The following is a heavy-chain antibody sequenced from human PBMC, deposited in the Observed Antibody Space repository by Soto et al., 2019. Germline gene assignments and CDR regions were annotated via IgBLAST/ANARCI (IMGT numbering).Heavy chain of an antibody. Sequence: ASVKVSCKASGYTFTGYFIHWVRQAPGQGLEWMGWISPYSGGADYAQSFQGRVTMTRDTSISTVYMELSRLRFDDTAVYYCARVIRGAYYNSPLDTWGQGTVVTVSS. CDR2: ISPYSGGA. D-gene: IGHD3-10*01. CDR3: ARVIRGAYYNSPLDT. J-gene: IGHJ5*02. V-gene: IGHV1-2*02. CDR1: GYTFTGYF.